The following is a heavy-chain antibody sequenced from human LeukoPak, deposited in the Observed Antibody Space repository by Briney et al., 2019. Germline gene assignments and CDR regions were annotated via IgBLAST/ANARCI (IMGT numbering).Heavy chain of an antibody. CDR3: AKNLRNGFSYGSDY. CDR1: GFSFSTYA. Sequence: PGGSLRLSCAASGFSFSTYAMTWARQVPGKGLQWVSAISSSGGGTYYADSVKGRFTISRDNSKNTVILQMSSLRADDTAVYYRAKNLRNGFSYGSDYWGQGTLVTVSS. CDR2: ISSSGGGT. V-gene: IGHV3-23*01. J-gene: IGHJ4*02. D-gene: IGHD5-18*01.